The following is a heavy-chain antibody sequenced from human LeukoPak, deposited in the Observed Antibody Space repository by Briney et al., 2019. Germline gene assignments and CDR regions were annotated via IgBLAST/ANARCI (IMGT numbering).Heavy chain of an antibody. CDR1: GYSIRSGFY. D-gene: IGHD5-18*01. Sequence: SETLSLTCSVSGYSIRSGFYWGWIRQSPGKGLEWIANIYHSGITYYTPSLKSRVTISVDTSKNQFYLKLSSVTAADTAVYYCARTTEGGYTYSYFYYYYMDVWGKGTTVTISS. J-gene: IGHJ6*03. CDR2: IYHSGIT. CDR3: ARTTEGGYTYSYFYYYYMDV. V-gene: IGHV4-38-2*02.